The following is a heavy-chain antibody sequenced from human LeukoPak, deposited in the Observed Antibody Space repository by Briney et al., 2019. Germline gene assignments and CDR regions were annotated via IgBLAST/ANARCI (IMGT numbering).Heavy chain of an antibody. J-gene: IGHJ5*02. Sequence: PGGSLRLSCAASGFTFSSYSMNWVRQAPGKGLEWVSSISSSSSYIYYADSVKGRFTISRDNAKNSLYLQMNSLRAEDTAVYYCARAPDRKQYCSSTSCYMHANWFDPWGQGTLVTVSS. V-gene: IGHV3-21*01. CDR1: GFTFSSYS. CDR3: ARAPDRKQYCSSTSCYMHANWFDP. D-gene: IGHD2-2*02. CDR2: ISSSSSYI.